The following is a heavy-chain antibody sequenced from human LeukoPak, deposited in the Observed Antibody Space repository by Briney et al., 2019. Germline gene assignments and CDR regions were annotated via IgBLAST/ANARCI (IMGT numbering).Heavy chain of an antibody. CDR3: ARVGQDSSGYPWGGAFDI. D-gene: IGHD3-22*01. J-gene: IGHJ3*02. Sequence: ASVKVSCKASGYTFTSYGISWVRQAPGQGLEWMGWISAYNGNTNYAQKLQGRVTMTTDTSTSTAYMELRSLRSDDTAVYYCARVGQDSSGYPWGGAFDIWGQGTMVTVSS. V-gene: IGHV1-18*01. CDR2: ISAYNGNT. CDR1: GYTFTSYG.